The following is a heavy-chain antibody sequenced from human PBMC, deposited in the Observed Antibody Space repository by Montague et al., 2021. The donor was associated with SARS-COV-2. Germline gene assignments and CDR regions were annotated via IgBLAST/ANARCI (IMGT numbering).Heavy chain of an antibody. D-gene: IGHD3-10*01. V-gene: IGHV5-51*03. CDR3: AMSSYYYGSGWYYYYGMDV. CDR1: GYSFTSYW. CDR2: IYPGDSDT. J-gene: IGHJ6*02. Sequence: QSGAEVKKPGESLKISCKGSGYSFTSYWIGWVRQMPGKGLEWMGIIYPGDSDTRYSPSFQGQVIISADKSISTAYLPWRSLKASDTAMYYCAMSSYYYGSGWYYYYGMDVWGQGTTVTVPS.